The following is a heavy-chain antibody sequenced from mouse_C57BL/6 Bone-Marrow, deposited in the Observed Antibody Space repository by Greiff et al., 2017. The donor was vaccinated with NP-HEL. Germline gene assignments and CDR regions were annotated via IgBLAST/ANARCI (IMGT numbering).Heavy chain of an antibody. CDR1: GFTFSSYG. D-gene: IGHD1-1*01. V-gene: IGHV5-6*01. J-gene: IGHJ2*01. Sequence: EVMLVESGGDLVKPGGSLKLSCAASGFTFSSYGMSWVRQTPDKRLEWVATISSGGSYTYYPDSVKGRFTISRDNAKNTLYLQMSSLKSEDTAMYYCARHDYYGSSFYFDHWGQGTTLTVSS. CDR2: ISSGGSYT. CDR3: ARHDYYGSSFYFDH.